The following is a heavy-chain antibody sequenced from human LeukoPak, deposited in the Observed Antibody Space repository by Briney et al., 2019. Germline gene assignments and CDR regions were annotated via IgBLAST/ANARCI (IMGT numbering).Heavy chain of an antibody. Sequence: GGSLRLSCAASGFTFSSYSMHWVRQAPGKGLEWVSSISNSGSDIYYRDSVKGRFTISRDNAKNSLDLHLNSLRAEDTAVYYCAREDGYSDSSEFDYWGQGTLVLVSS. J-gene: IGHJ4*02. CDR2: ISNSGSDI. CDR3: AREDGYSDSSEFDY. D-gene: IGHD5-24*01. V-gene: IGHV3-21*01. CDR1: GFTFSSYS.